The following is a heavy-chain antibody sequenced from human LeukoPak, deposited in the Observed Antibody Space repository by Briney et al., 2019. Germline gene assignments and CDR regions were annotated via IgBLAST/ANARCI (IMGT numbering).Heavy chain of an antibody. V-gene: IGHV4-59*08. Sequence: KTSETLSLTCTVSGGSISSYYWSWIRQPPGEGLEWIGYIYYSGSTNYNPSLKSRVTISVDTSKNQFSLKLSSVTAADTAVYYCARSRPYSSSWYFFDYWGQGTLVTVSS. CDR3: ARSRPYSSSWYFFDY. J-gene: IGHJ4*02. CDR2: IYYSGST. D-gene: IGHD6-13*01. CDR1: GGSISSYY.